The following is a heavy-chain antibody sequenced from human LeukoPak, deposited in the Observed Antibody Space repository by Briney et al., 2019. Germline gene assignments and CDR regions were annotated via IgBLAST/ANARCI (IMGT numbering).Heavy chain of an antibody. J-gene: IGHJ6*02. CDR1: GYTFTGYY. CDR3: ARDSGSPGYYYGADV. Sequence: ASVKVSCKASGYTFTGYYMRWVRQAPGQGLEWMGWINPNSGGTNYAQKFQGRVTMTRDTSISTAYMELSRLRSDDTAVYYCARDSGSPGYYYGADVWGQGTTVTVSS. CDR2: INPNSGGT. D-gene: IGHD3-10*01. V-gene: IGHV1-2*02.